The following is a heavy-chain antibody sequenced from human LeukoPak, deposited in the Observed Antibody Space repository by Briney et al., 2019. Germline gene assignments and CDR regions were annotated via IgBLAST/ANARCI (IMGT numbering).Heavy chain of an antibody. CDR1: GFTFKNYA. CDR2: ISDSGGRT. D-gene: IGHD2-15*01. J-gene: IGHJ4*02. Sequence: GGSLRLSCAASGFTFKNYAMSWVRQAPGTGLEWVSAISDSGGRTYYADSVKGRFTISRDNSKNTLSLQMDSLRADDTAVYYCAKDFSMVAAYTFFGDWGQGTLVTVSS. CDR3: AKDFSMVAAYTFFGD. V-gene: IGHV3-23*01.